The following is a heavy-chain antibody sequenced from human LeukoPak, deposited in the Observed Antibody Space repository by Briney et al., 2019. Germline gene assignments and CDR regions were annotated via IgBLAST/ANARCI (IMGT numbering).Heavy chain of an antibody. CDR3: AREQDYYDSSPLGDAFDI. CDR1: GFTFSSYS. J-gene: IGHJ3*02. Sequence: GGSLRLSCAASGFTFSSYSMNWVRQAPGKGLEWVSYISSSGSTIYYADSVKGRFTISRDNGKNSLYLQMNSLRTEDTAVYYCAREQDYYDSSPLGDAFDIWGQGTMVTVSS. CDR2: ISSSGSTI. V-gene: IGHV3-48*04. D-gene: IGHD3-22*01.